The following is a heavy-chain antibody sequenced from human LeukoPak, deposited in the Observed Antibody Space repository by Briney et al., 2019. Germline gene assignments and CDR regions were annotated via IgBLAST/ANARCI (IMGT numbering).Heavy chain of an antibody. D-gene: IGHD3-22*01. Sequence: SETLSLTCSVSGGSISTYYWSWIRQPPGKGLEWIGYIYTNGRPIYNPSLKSRVTISEDTSKNQFSLELRSVTAADTAVYYCARGRIAKIVVVHSFHYGMDVWGQGTTVTVSS. J-gene: IGHJ6*02. CDR3: ARGRIAKIVVVHSFHYGMDV. CDR2: IYTNGRP. CDR1: GGSISTYY. V-gene: IGHV4-4*09.